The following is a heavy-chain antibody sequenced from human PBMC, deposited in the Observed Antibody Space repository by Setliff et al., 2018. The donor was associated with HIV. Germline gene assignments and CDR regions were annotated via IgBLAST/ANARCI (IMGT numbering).Heavy chain of an antibody. CDR3: AREDIAVAGVDY. CDR1: GGSISSYY. Sequence: PSETLSLTCTVSGGSISSYYWSWIRQPPGKGLEWIGYIYTSGSTNYNPSLKSRVTISVDTSKNQFSLKLSSVTAADTAVYYCAREDIAVAGVDYWGQGTLVTVSS. D-gene: IGHD6-19*01. V-gene: IGHV4-4*08. J-gene: IGHJ4*02. CDR2: IYTSGST.